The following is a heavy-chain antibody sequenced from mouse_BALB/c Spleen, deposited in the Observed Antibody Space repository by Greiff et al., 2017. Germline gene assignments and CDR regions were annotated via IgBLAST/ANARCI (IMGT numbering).Heavy chain of an antibody. CDR3: ARDERGFYY. CDR2: INSNGGST. Sequence: EVKLVESGGGLVKPGGSLKLSCAASGFAFSSYDMSWVRQTPEKRLEWVAYINSNGGSTYYPDSVKGRFTISRDNAKNTLYLQMSSLKSEDTAMYYCARDERGFYYWGQGTTLTVSS. CDR1: GFAFSSYD. D-gene: IGHD3-1*01. V-gene: IGHV5-12-1*01. J-gene: IGHJ2*01.